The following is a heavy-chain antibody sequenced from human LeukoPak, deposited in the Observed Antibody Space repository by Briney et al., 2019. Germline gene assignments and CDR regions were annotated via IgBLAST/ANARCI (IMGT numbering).Heavy chain of an antibody. D-gene: IGHD3-22*01. CDR1: GGSISSSSYY. J-gene: IGHJ5*02. Sequence: SETLSLTCTVSGGSISSSSYYWGWIRQPPGKGLEWIGSIYYSGRTYYTPSLKSRVTISVDTSKNQFSLKLSSVTAADTAVYYCARYDSSGYYWFDPWGQGTLVTVSS. CDR2: IYYSGRT. V-gene: IGHV4-39*07. CDR3: ARYDSSGYYWFDP.